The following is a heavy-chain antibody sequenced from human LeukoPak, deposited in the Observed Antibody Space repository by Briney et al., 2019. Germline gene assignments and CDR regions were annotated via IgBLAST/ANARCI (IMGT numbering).Heavy chain of an antibody. CDR3: VRGYSGSYRFDY. CDR1: EFRFSSYW. J-gene: IGHJ4*02. Sequence: GGSLRLSCAASEFRFSSYWMHWVRPAPGKGLVWVSRINSDGSTTTYADSVKGRFTISRDNAKNTLYLQMNSLRAEDTAVYYCVRGYSGSYRFDYWGQGTPVTVSS. D-gene: IGHD1-26*01. V-gene: IGHV3-74*01. CDR2: INSDGSTT.